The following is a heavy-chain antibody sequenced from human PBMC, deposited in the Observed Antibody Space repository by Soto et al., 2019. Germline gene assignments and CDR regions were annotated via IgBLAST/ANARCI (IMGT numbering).Heavy chain of an antibody. Sequence: SETLSLTCTVSGVSISSSSYYWGWIRQPPGKGLEWIGSIYYSGSTYYNPSLKSRVTISVDTSKNQFSLKLSSVTAADTAVYYCARLESVTKFDYWGQGTLVTVSS. CDR3: ARLESVTKFDY. J-gene: IGHJ4*02. CDR2: IYYSGST. V-gene: IGHV4-39*01. D-gene: IGHD4-17*01. CDR1: GVSISSSSYY.